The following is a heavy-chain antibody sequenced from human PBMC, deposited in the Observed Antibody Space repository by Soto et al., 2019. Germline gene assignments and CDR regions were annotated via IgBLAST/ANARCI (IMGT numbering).Heavy chain of an antibody. V-gene: IGHV1-2*04. CDR3: ARSRSRLATVTAYYFDY. CDR2: INPNSGGT. J-gene: IGHJ4*02. D-gene: IGHD4-17*01. CDR1: GYTFTGYY. Sequence: QVQLVQSGAEVKKPGASVKVSCKASGYTFTGYYMHWVRQAPGQGLEWMGWINPNSGGTNYAQKFQGWVTMTRDTYISTAYMELSRLRSDDTAVYYCARSRSRLATVTAYYFDYWGQGTLVTVSS.